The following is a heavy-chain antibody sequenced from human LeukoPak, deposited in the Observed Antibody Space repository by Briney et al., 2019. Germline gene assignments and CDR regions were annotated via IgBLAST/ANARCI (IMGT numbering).Heavy chain of an antibody. V-gene: IGHV3-11*04. CDR3: ARDDSGYENTPPLDY. Sequence: PGGSLRLSCAASGFTFSDYYMSWIRQAPGKGLEWVSYISSSGSTIYYADSVKGRFTISRDDAKNSLYLQMNSLRAEDTAVYHCARDDSGYENTPPLDYWGQGILVTVSS. CDR1: GFTFSDYY. J-gene: IGHJ4*02. D-gene: IGHD5-12*01. CDR2: ISSSGSTI.